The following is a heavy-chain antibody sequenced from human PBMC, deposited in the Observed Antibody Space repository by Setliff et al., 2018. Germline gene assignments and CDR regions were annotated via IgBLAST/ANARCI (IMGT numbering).Heavy chain of an antibody. D-gene: IGHD2-2*01. CDR1: GGSIDSHY. CDR3: ARLYGGYCSSTSCFYFDY. J-gene: IGHJ4*02. Sequence: SETLSLTCSVSGGSIDSHYWSWIRQPPGKGLEWIGSIYYSGSTYYNPSLKSRVTISVDTSKNQFSLKLSSVTAADTAVYYCARLYGGYCSSTSCFYFDYWGQGTLVTVSS. CDR2: IYYSGST. V-gene: IGHV4-59*05.